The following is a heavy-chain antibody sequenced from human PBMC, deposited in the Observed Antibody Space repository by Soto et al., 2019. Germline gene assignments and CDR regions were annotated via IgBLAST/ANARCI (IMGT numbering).Heavy chain of an antibody. J-gene: IGHJ6*02. V-gene: IGHV1-18*01. Sequence: QVQLVQSGAEVKKPGASVKVSCKASGYTFTSYGISWVRQAPGQGLEWMGWISAYNGNTNYAQKLQGRITMTTDTSTSTDYMELRSMRSDDTAVYHCGRSVGLSYGMDVWGQGTKVTVSS. CDR1: GYTFTSYG. CDR2: ISAYNGNT. D-gene: IGHD1-26*01. CDR3: GRSVGLSYGMDV.